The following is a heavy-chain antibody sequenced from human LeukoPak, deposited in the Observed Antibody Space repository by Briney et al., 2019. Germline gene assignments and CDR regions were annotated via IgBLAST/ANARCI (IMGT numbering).Heavy chain of an antibody. D-gene: IGHD3-10*01. J-gene: IGHJ4*02. CDR3: ARRVYGPGSPFDY. CDR2: IYYSGST. CDR1: GGSISSSTYH. V-gene: IGHV4-39*01. Sequence: PSETLSLTCTVSGGSISSSTYHWGWIRQPPGKGLEWIGSIYYSGSTYYNPSLKSRVTISLDTYKNQFSLKLSSVTAADTAVYYCARRVYGPGSPFDYWGQGTLVTVSS.